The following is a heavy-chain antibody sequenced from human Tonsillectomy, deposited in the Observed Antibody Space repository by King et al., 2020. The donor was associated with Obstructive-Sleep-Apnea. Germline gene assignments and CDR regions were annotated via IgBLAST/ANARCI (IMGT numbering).Heavy chain of an antibody. Sequence: QLQESGPGLVKPSETLSLTCTVSGDSISSYYWSWFRQPPGKGLDWIGYFYDSGLTNYNPTLKSRVTISVYTSQNPFSLKLSAVTAADTAVYYCARQGYYGSGRYIDLWGRGTLVTVSS. V-gene: IGHV4-59*08. D-gene: IGHD3-10*01. CDR2: FYDSGLT. J-gene: IGHJ2*01. CDR1: GDSISSYY. CDR3: ARQGYYGSGRYIDL.